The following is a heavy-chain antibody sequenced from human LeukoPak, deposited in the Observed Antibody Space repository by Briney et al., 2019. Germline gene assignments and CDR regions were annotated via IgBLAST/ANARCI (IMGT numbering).Heavy chain of an antibody. CDR3: AGGSGWYLYYFDY. CDR2: IYSGGST. CDR1: GFTVSSNY. D-gene: IGHD6-19*01. Sequence: GGSLRLSCAASGFTVSSNYMSWVRQAPGKGLEWVSVIYSGGSTYYADSVKGRFTISRDNSKNTLYLQMNSLRAEDTAVYYCAGGSGWYLYYFDYWGQGILVTVSS. J-gene: IGHJ4*02. V-gene: IGHV3-53*01.